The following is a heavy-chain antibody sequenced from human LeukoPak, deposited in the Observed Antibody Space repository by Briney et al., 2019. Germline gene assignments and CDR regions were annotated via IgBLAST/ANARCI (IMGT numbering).Heavy chain of an antibody. J-gene: IGHJ3*02. V-gene: IGHV3-30*18. CDR1: GFTFSDYG. Sequence: PGGSLRLSCAASGFTFSDYGMSWVRQPPGKGLEWVAVISYDGSNKYYADSVKGRFTISRDNSKNTLYVQMNSLRPEDTAVYYCAKAHCSSTTCLPYGGLDIWGQGTMVTVSS. CDR2: ISYDGSNK. D-gene: IGHD2-2*01. CDR3: AKAHCSSTTCLPYGGLDI.